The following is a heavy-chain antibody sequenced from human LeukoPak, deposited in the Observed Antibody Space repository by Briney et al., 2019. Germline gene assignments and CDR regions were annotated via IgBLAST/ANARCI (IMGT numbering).Heavy chain of an antibody. D-gene: IGHD3-22*01. Sequence: GGSLRLSCAASGCTFSDYYMSWIRQAPGKGLEWVSYISSSGSTIYYADSVKGRFTISRDNAKNSMYLQMNSLRAEDTAVYYCARVRYYYDSSGSGIIDWGQGTLVTVSS. CDR2: ISSSGSTI. V-gene: IGHV3-11*04. J-gene: IGHJ4*02. CDR1: GCTFSDYY. CDR3: ARVRYYYDSSGSGIID.